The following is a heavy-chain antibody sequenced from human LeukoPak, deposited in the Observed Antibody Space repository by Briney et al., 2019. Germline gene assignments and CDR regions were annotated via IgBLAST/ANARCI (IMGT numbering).Heavy chain of an antibody. V-gene: IGHV4-34*01. D-gene: IGHD6-19*01. CDR3: ARARAVAGTIDY. Sequence: SETLSLTRAVYGGSFSGYYWSWIRQPPGKGLEWIGEINHSGSTNYNPSLKSRVTISVDTSKNQFSLKLSSVTAADTAVYYCARARAVAGTIDYWGQGTLVTVSS. J-gene: IGHJ4*02. CDR1: GGSFSGYY. CDR2: INHSGST.